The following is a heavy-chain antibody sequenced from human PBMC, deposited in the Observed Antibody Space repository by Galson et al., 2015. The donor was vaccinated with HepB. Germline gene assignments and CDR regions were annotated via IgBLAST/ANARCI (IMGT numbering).Heavy chain of an antibody. Sequence: PALVKPTQTLTLTCTFSGFSLSTSGVGVGWIRQPPGKALEWLALIYWDDDKRYSPSLKSRLTITKDTSKNQVVLTMTNMDPVDTATYYCAHTVWEYYDSSGYYYDYWGQGTLVTVSS. V-gene: IGHV2-5*02. CDR1: GFSLSTSGVG. CDR2: IYWDDDK. J-gene: IGHJ4*02. D-gene: IGHD3-22*01. CDR3: AHTVWEYYDSSGYYYDY.